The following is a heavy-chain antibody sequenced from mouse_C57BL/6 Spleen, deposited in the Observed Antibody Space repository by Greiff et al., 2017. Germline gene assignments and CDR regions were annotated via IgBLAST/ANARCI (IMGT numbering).Heavy chain of an antibody. CDR3: ARSWCDGYQAWFAY. D-gene: IGHD2-3*01. J-gene: IGHJ3*01. V-gene: IGHV7-3*01. Sequence: EVKLVESGGGLVQPGGSLSLSCAASGFTFTDYYMSWVRQPPGKALEWLGFIRNKANGYTTEYSASVKGRFTISRDNSQSILYLQMNALRAEDSATYYCARSWCDGYQAWFAYWGQGILVTVSA. CDR1: GFTFTDYY. CDR2: IRNKANGYTT.